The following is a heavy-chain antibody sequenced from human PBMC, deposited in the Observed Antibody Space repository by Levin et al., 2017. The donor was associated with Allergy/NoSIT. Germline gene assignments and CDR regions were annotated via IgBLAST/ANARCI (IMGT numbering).Heavy chain of an antibody. Sequence: GGSLRLSCAASGFTLSTSAMMWVRQVPGKGLEWLSYISSSRTTIYYADSVKGRFTVSRDNAGNSLHLQMNRLRDEDTAVYYCAKCGGYYHYHYMDVWGKGTTVAVSS. V-gene: IGHV3-48*02. CDR2: ISSSRTTI. CDR3: AKCGGYYHYHYMDV. D-gene: IGHD3-3*01. CDR1: GFTLSTSA. J-gene: IGHJ6*03.